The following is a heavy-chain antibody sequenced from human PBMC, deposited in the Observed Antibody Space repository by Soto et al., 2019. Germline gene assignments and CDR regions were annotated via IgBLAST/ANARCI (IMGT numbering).Heavy chain of an antibody. J-gene: IGHJ6*02. D-gene: IGHD3-10*01. V-gene: IGHV3-33*01. CDR3: ARDRFGELLPYYYYGMDV. CDR2: IWYDGSNK. Sequence: LRLSCAASGFTFSSYGMHWVRQAPGKGLEWVAVIWYDGSNKYYADSVKGRFTISRDNSKNTLYLQMNSLRAEDTAVYYCARDRFGELLPYYYYGMDVWGQGTTVTVSS. CDR1: GFTFSSYG.